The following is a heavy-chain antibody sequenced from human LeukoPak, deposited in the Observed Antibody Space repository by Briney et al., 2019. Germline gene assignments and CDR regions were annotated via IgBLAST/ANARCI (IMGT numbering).Heavy chain of an antibody. CDR2: IKQDGSEK. CDR3: AREAGTTGYYYYYMDV. V-gene: IGHV3-7*01. CDR1: GFTFSSYW. D-gene: IGHD1-7*01. J-gene: IGHJ6*03. Sequence: GGSLRLSCAASGFTFSSYWMSWVRQAPGKGLEWVANIKQDGSEKYYVDSAKGRFTISRDDAKNSLYLQMNSLRAEDTAVYYCAREAGTTGYYYYYMDVWGKGTTVTVSS.